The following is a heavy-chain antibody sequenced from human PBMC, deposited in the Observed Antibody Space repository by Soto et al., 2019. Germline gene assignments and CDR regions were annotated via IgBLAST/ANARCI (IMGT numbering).Heavy chain of an antibody. D-gene: IGHD2-21*02. CDR1: GGSISSGGYS. V-gene: IGHV4-30-2*01. J-gene: IGHJ5*02. Sequence: PSETLSLTCAVSGGSISSGGYSWSWIRQPPGKGLEWIVYIYHSGSTYYNPSLESRVTISVDRSKNQFSLKLSSVTAADTAVYSCARGILGYCGGDCYYWFDPWGQGTLVTVSS. CDR2: IYHSGST. CDR3: ARGILGYCGGDCYYWFDP.